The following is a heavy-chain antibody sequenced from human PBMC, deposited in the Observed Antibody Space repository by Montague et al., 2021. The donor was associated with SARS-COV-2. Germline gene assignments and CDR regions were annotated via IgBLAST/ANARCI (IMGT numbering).Heavy chain of an antibody. CDR1: GGAMNNIENF. CDR3: TTDTAWGGVEY. CDR2: VRGTGRT. V-gene: IGHV4-61*05. Sequence: SETLSLTCTVSGGAMNNIENFWGWNRQPPGKGLESICRVRGTGRTNYNLSLRSRTTVSLDTSKSQFSLKLGSATAADTAVYDCTTDTAWGGVEYWGLGTLVTVSS. J-gene: IGHJ4*02. D-gene: IGHD2-21*01.